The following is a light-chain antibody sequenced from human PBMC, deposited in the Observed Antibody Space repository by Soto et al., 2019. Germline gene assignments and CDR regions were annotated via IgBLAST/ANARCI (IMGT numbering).Light chain of an antibody. Sequence: EIVLTQSPASLSLSPGERATLSCRASQSVDSYLVWYQQKPGQAPRLLIFGASNRATGITARFSGSGSGTYFTLTISSLEPEDFAVYYCQQRSNWPPITSGQGTRLEIK. CDR1: QSVDSY. CDR3: QQRSNWPPIT. CDR2: GAS. V-gene: IGKV3-11*01. J-gene: IGKJ5*01.